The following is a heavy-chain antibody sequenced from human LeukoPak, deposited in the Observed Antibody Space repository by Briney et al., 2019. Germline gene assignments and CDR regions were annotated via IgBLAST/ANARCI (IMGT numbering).Heavy chain of an antibody. J-gene: IGHJ4*02. CDR1: GESFSGHY. Sequence: SETLSLTCAVYGESFSGHYWSWIRQPPGKGLEWIGEINHSGNTNYNPSLKSRVTISVDTSKNQLSLKLSSVTAADTAVYYCARVEGIYDILTGYYYWGQGTLVTVSS. D-gene: IGHD3-9*01. CDR3: ARVEGIYDILTGYYY. CDR2: INHSGNT. V-gene: IGHV4-34*01.